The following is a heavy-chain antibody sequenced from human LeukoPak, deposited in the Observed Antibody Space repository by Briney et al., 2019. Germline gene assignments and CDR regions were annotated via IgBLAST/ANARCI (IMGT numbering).Heavy chain of an antibody. CDR3: ARSGYNWNDVIFFDY. CDR2: INHSGST. Sequence: TSETLSLTCAVYGGSFSGYYWSWIRQPPGKGLEWIGEINHSGSTNYNPSLKSRVTISVDTSKNQFSLKLSSVTAADTAVYYCARSGYNWNDVIFFDYWGQGILVTVSS. D-gene: IGHD1-1*01. CDR1: GGSFSGYY. V-gene: IGHV4-34*01. J-gene: IGHJ4*02.